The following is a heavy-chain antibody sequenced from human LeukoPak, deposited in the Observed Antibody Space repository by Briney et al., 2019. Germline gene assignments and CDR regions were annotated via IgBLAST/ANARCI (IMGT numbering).Heavy chain of an antibody. CDR1: VYKLTNNW. D-gene: IGHD6-13*01. J-gene: IGHJ5*02. Sequence: GESLKTSCKIAVYKLTNNWIGWVRQVPGKGLEWMGLIYPGYSDAKYSPSFQGQVTLSVDASISTAYLQLSGLRASDTAIYYCVRFALTSSLDHWGQGTLVTVSS. CDR2: IYPGYSDA. V-gene: IGHV5-51*01. CDR3: VRFALTSSLDH.